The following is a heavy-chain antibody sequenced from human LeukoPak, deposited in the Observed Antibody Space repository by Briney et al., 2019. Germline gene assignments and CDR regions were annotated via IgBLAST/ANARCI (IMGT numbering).Heavy chain of an antibody. J-gene: IGHJ4*02. CDR2: IRYDGSNK. CDR1: GFTFSSYG. V-gene: IGHV3-30*02. CDR3: AKTMVRGVITDY. D-gene: IGHD3-10*01. Sequence: PGGSLRLSCAASGFTFSSYGMHWVRQAPGKGLEWVAFIRYDGSNKYYADSVKGRFTISRDNSKNTLYLQMNSLRAEDTAVYYRAKTMVRGVITDYWGQGTLVTVSS.